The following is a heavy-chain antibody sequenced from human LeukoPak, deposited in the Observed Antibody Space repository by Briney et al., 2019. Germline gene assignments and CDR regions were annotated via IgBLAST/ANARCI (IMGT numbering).Heavy chain of an antibody. Sequence: GGSLRLSCAASGFTFSSYAMSWVRQAPGKGLEWVSAISGSGGSTYYADSVKGRFTISRDNSKNTLYLQMDSLRAEDTAVYYCAKANWGRSLFDYWGQGTLVTVSS. CDR1: GFTFSSYA. CDR3: AKANWGRSLFDY. J-gene: IGHJ4*02. CDR2: ISGSGGST. D-gene: IGHD3-16*01. V-gene: IGHV3-23*01.